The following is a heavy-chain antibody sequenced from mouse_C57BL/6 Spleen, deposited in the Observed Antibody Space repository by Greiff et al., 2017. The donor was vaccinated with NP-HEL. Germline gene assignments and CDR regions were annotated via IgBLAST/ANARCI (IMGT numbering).Heavy chain of an antibody. CDR1: GYTFTSYW. V-gene: IGHV1-50*01. CDR2: IDPSDSYT. J-gene: IGHJ3*01. CDR3: ARREAYYSNYGGFAY. D-gene: IGHD2-5*01. Sequence: QVQLQQPGAELVKPGASVKLSCKASGYTFTSYWMQWVKQRPGQGLEWIGEIDPSDSYTNYNQKFKGKATLTVDTSSSAAYMQLSSLTSEDSAVYYCARREAYYSNYGGFAYWGQGTLVTVSA.